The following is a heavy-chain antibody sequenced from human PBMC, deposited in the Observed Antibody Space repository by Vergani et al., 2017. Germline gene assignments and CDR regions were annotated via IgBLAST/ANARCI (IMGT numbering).Heavy chain of an antibody. J-gene: IGHJ4*02. Sequence: EVQLLESGGGLVQPGGSLRLSCEASGFSFPGYAMSWVRQAPGKGLEWVSSISSSSNYIYYADSVKGRFTISRDNAKNSLSLLMNSLRAEDTAIYYCARDSYDSSYWGQGTLVTVSS. D-gene: IGHD3-22*01. CDR1: GFSFPGYA. CDR3: ARDSYDSSY. CDR2: ISSSSNYI. V-gene: IGHV3-21*01.